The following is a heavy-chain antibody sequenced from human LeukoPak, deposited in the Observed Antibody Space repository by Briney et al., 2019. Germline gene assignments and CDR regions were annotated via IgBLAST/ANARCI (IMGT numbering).Heavy chain of an antibody. D-gene: IGHD3-9*01. V-gene: IGHV1-24*01. CDR1: GYTLTELS. CDR3: ATDSAPEDFDWLYV. Sequence: ASVKVSCKVSGYTLTELSMHWVRQAPGKGLEWMGGFDPEDGETIYAQKFQGRVTMTEDTSTDTAYMELSSLRSEDTAVYYCATDSAPEDFDWLYVWGQGTLVTVSS. J-gene: IGHJ4*02. CDR2: FDPEDGET.